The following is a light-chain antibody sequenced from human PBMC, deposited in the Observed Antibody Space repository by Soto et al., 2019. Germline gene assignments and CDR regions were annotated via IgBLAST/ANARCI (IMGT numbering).Light chain of an antibody. Sequence: MVMTHSPDTLSVSPGERATLSCRASQSVSSNLAWYQQKPGQAPRLLIYGASTRATGIPARFSGSGSGTEFTLTISSLQSEDFAVYYCQQYNNWPLTFGGGTK. CDR3: QQYNNWPLT. CDR1: QSVSSN. J-gene: IGKJ4*01. V-gene: IGKV3-15*01. CDR2: GAS.